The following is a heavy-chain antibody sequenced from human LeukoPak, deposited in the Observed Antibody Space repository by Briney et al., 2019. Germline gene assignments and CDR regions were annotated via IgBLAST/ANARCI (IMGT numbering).Heavy chain of an antibody. V-gene: IGHV3-7*01. CDR1: GFTFSNSW. J-gene: IGHJ4*02. Sequence: GGSPRLSCAASGFTFSNSWTNWFRQAPGRLEWVANINHDGSEKNYVDSVEGRFTITRDNTKKSLYLQMNSLGAEDTAVYYCARGTALPGVDYWGQGTLVIVSS. CDR3: ARGTALPGVDY. CDR2: INHDGSEK. D-gene: IGHD3-10*01.